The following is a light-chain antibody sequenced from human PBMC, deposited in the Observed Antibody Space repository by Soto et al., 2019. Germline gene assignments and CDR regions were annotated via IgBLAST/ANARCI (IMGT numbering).Light chain of an antibody. CDR3: HSYDSRLNCYV. Sequence: QLVLTQPPSVSGAPGQRVTISCTGSNSNIGAGFAVHWYQQLPGTAPKLLIHGNNNQPSGIPDRFSGSKSDTSASLAITGLKADDEADDYCHSYDSRLNCYVFGTGTKLTVL. V-gene: IGLV1-40*01. J-gene: IGLJ1*01. CDR2: GNN. CDR1: NSNIGAGFA.